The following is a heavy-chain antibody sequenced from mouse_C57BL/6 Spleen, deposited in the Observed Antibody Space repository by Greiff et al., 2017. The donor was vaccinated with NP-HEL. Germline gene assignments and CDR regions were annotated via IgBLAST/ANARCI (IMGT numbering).Heavy chain of an antibody. J-gene: IGHJ1*03. CDR2: IYPRDGST. D-gene: IGHD2-2*01. CDR3: ASFDYGYDWYFDV. V-gene: IGHV1-78*01. Sequence: QVQLQQSDAELVKPGASVKLSCKVSGYTFTDHTIHWMKQRPEQGLEWIGYIYPRDGSTKYNEKFKGKATLTADKSSSTAYMQLNSLTSEDSAVYFCASFDYGYDWYFDVWGTGTTVTVSS. CDR1: GYTFTDHT.